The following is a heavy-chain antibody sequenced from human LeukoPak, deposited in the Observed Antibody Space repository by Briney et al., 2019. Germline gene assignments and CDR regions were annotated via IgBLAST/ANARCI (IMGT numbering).Heavy chain of an antibody. V-gene: IGHV3-23*01. CDR1: GFTFTSYA. CDR2: ISGSGGST. J-gene: IGHJ4*02. Sequence: PGGSLRLSCAASGFTFTSYAMSWVRQAPGKGLEWVSSISGSGGSTYYADSVKGWFTISRDNSKNPLYLQMNRLRAEDTAVYYCAKYPLGKILTGLYYCDYWGQGTLVTVSS. CDR3: AKYPLGKILTGLYYCDY. D-gene: IGHD3-9*01.